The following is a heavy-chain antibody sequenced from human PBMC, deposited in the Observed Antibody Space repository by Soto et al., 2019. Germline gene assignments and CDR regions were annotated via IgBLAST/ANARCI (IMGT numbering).Heavy chain of an antibody. V-gene: IGHV4-34*01. J-gene: IGHJ6*02. D-gene: IGHD3-10*01. CDR1: GGSFSGYY. CDR2: INHSGST. CDR3: ARHQGILTMVRGVIPIYYYGMDV. Sequence: SETLSLTCAVYGGSFSGYYWSWIRQPPGKGLEWIGEINHSGSTNYNPSLKSRVTISVDTSKNQFSLKLSSVTAADTAVYYCARHQGILTMVRGVIPIYYYGMDVWGQGTTVTVSS.